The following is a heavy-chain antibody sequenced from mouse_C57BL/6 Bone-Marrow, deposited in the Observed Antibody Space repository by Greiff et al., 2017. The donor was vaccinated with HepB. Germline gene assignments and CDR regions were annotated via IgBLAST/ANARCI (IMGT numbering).Heavy chain of an antibody. CDR2: IYPGSGST. J-gene: IGHJ3*01. CDR1: GYTFTSYW. CDR3: ARKYSSYYPWFAY. D-gene: IGHD1-1*01. V-gene: IGHV1-55*01. Sequence: VQLQQPGAELVKPGASVKMSCTASGYTFTSYWISWVKQRPGQGLEWIGDIYPGSGSTNYNEKFKSKATLTVDTSSSTAYLQLSSLTAEDSAVYYCARKYSSYYPWFAYWGQGTLVTVSA.